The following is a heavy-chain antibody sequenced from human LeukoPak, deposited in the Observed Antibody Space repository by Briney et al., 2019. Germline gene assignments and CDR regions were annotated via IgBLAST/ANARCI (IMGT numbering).Heavy chain of an antibody. D-gene: IGHD1-1*01. Sequence: PGRSLRLSCAASGFTFSSYGMHWVRQAPGKGLEWVAVISYDGSNKYYADSVKGRFTISRDNSKNTLYLQMNSLRAEDTAVYYCAKDSTGNGLHYWGQGTLVTVSS. CDR3: AKDSTGNGLHY. CDR1: GFTFSSYG. CDR2: ISYDGSNK. J-gene: IGHJ4*02. V-gene: IGHV3-30*18.